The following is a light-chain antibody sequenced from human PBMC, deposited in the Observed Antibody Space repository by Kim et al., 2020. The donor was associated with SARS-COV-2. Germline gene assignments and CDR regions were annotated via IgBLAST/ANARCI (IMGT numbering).Light chain of an antibody. CDR2: KAS. CDR1: QSISDW. J-gene: IGKJ2*01. V-gene: IGKV1-5*03. Sequence: DIQMTQSPSTLSASVGDTVTITCRASQSISDWLAWYQQKPGKGPKVLIYKASSLESGVPPRFTGSGSGTEFTLTIYSLQPDDFATYFCQQYNTDVYTFGQGDQAGDQ. CDR3: QQYNTDVYT.